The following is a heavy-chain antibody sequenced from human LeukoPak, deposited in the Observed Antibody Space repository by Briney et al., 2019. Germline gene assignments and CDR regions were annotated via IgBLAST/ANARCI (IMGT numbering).Heavy chain of an antibody. CDR3: ARVTGYMIEDYFDY. CDR1: GGSFSGYY. CDR2: INHSGST. V-gene: IGHV4-34*01. D-gene: IGHD3-22*01. J-gene: IGHJ4*02. Sequence: SETLSLTCAVYGGSFSGYYWSWIRQPPGKGLEWIGEINHSGSTNYNPSLKSRVTISVDTSRNQFSLKLSSVTAADTAVYYCARVTGYMIEDYFDYWGQGTLVTVSS.